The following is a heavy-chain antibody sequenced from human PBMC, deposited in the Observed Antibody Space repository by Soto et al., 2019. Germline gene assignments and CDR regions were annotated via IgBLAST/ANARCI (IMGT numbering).Heavy chain of an antibody. J-gene: IGHJ4*02. V-gene: IGHV3-30-3*01. CDR2: ISYDGSNK. CDR3: ARGIAVAGPPFAS. CDR1: GFTFSSYA. Sequence: QVQLVESGGGVVQPGRSLRLSCAASGFTFSSYAMHWVRQAPGKGLEWVAVISYDGSNKYYADSVKGRFTISRDNSKNTLYLQMNSLSAEDTAVYYCARGIAVAGPPFASWGQGSLVTVSP. D-gene: IGHD6-19*01.